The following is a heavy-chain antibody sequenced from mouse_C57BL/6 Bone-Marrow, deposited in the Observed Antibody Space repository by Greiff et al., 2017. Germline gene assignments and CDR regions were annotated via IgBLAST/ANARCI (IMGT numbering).Heavy chain of an antibody. D-gene: IGHD3-3*01. CDR2: ISSGGSYT. CDR1: GFTFSSYG. J-gene: IGHJ4*01. V-gene: IGHV5-6*02. Sequence: DVMLVESGGDLVKPGGSLKLSCAASGFTFSSYGMSWVRQTPDKRLEWVATISSGGSYTYYTDSVKGRFTISRDNAKNTLYLQMSSLKSEDTAMYYCARLAGYYAMDYWGQGTSVTVSS. CDR3: ARLAGYYAMDY.